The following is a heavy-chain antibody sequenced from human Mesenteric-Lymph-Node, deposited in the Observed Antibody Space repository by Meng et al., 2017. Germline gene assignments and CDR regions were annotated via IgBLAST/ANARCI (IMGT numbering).Heavy chain of an antibody. CDR2: MYNSRST. J-gene: IGHJ6*02. Sequence: SETLSLTCTVSGGSISSGTYHWSWIRQPAGKGREWIGRMYNSRSTTYNPSRKSRVTISVDTSKNQFSLKVNSVTAADTAVYYCARDLWFGELSPEPYYYYGMDVWGQGTTVTVSS. D-gene: IGHD3-10*01. V-gene: IGHV4-61*02. CDR3: ARDLWFGELSPEPYYYYGMDV. CDR1: GGSISSGTYH.